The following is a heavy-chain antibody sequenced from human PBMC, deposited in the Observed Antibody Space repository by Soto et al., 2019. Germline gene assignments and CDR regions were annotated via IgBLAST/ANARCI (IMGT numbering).Heavy chain of an antibody. Sequence: SETLSLTCTVSGGSIRSYYWTWIRQPPGKGLEWLGYIFYSGSTFYNPSLKSRITISIHTSKSQFSLQLTSVTAADTAVYYCARGAADTAMVDSWGQGTLVTVSS. CDR3: ARGAADTAMVDS. J-gene: IGHJ4*02. V-gene: IGHV4-59*01. CDR2: IFYSGST. CDR1: GGSIRSYY. D-gene: IGHD5-18*01.